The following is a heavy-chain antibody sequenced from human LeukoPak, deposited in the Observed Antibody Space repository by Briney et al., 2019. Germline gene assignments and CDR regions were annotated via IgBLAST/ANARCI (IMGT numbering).Heavy chain of an antibody. CDR1: GGSISSGGYY. CDR2: IYYSGST. V-gene: IGHV4-31*03. J-gene: IGHJ6*02. D-gene: IGHD3-3*01. Sequence: SETLSLTCTVSGGSISSGGYYWSWIRQHPGKGLEWIGYIYYSGSTYYNPSLKSRVTISVDTSKNQFSLKLSSVTAADTAVYYCARGGPFWSGYRPLYYYYYGMDVWGRGTTVTVSS. CDR3: ARGGPFWSGYRPLYYYYYGMDV.